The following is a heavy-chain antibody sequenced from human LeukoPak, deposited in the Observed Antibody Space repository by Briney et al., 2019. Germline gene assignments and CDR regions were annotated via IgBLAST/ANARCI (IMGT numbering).Heavy chain of an antibody. CDR3: VRGRFAELLFDI. V-gene: IGHV4-38-2*02. Sequence: SETLSLTCTVAGYSISSGYYWGWLRQSPGKGLEWIASIYHTGETHYHPSLKSRVSISVDTSNNQFSLRSTSATAADTAMYYCVRGRFAELLFDIWGQGTLVTVSS. CDR1: GYSISSGYY. D-gene: IGHD3-10*01. J-gene: IGHJ4*02. CDR2: IYHTGET.